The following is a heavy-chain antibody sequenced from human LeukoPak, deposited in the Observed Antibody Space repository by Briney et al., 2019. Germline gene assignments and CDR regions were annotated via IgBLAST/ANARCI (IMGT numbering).Heavy chain of an antibody. D-gene: IGHD3-3*01. CDR1: GFTFSSYA. V-gene: IGHV3-30-3*01. Sequence: GGSLRLSCAASGFTFSSYAMHWVRQAPGKGLEWVAVISYDGSNKYYADSVKGRFTISRDNSKNTLYLQMNSLRAEDTAVYYCAKDRDFWSGYYQFDYWGQGTLVTVSS. CDR2: ISYDGSNK. CDR3: AKDRDFWSGYYQFDY. J-gene: IGHJ4*02.